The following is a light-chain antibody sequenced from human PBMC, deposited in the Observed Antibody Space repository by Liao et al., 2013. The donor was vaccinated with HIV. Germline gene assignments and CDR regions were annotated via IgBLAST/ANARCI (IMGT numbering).Light chain of an antibody. J-gene: IGLJ1*01. CDR1: NIGSKS. Sequence: SYVLTQPPSVSVAPGKTARITCGGNNIGSKSVHWYQQKPGQAPVLVIYYDSDRPSGIPERFSGSNSGNTATLTISRVEAGDEADYHCQVWDSSSDHPYVFGTGTKVTVL. V-gene: IGLV3-21*04. CDR2: YDS. CDR3: QVWDSSSDHPYV.